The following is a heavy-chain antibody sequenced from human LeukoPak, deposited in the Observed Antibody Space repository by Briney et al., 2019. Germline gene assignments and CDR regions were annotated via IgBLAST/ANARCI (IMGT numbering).Heavy chain of an antibody. D-gene: IGHD3-22*01. V-gene: IGHV3-23*01. Sequence: GGSLRLSCAASGFTFSSYAMNWVRQAPGKGLEWVSAITGSGGRTYYADSVKGRCTISRDNSKNTLYLQMNSLRVEDTAVYYCARGLFLSGYLDAFDIWGQGTVVTVSS. CDR2: ITGSGGRT. CDR3: ARGLFLSGYLDAFDI. J-gene: IGHJ3*02. CDR1: GFTFSSYA.